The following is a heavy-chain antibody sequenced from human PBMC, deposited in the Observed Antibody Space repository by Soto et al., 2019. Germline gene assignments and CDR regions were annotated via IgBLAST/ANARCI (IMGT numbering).Heavy chain of an antibody. D-gene: IGHD2-15*01. CDR2: VSIGGST. J-gene: IGHJ4*02. CDR3: AKRRGAGGHFDY. Sequence: GGSLRLFCAASGFTFSSYAMGWVRQGPGKGLEWVAVVSIGGSTHYADSVRGRFTISRDNSKNTLSLQMNSLTAEDTAVYFCAKRRGAGGHFDYWGQGALVTVSS. V-gene: IGHV3-23*01. CDR1: GFTFSSYA.